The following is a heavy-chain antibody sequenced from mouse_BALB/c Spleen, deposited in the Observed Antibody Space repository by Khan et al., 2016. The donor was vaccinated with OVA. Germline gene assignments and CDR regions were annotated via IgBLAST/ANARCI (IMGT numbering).Heavy chain of an antibody. V-gene: IGHV5-12-2*01. J-gene: IGHJ4*01. CDR2: ISPGGSSV. CDR1: GFTFSSYT. CDR3: TRPSTTQYDYGMDY. D-gene: IGHD1-1*01. Sequence: EVKLMESGGGLVQPGGSLKLSCAASGFTFSSYTMSWVRQTPDKRLEWVAFISPGGSSVYYPDTVKGRFTSSRDNAKNTLYLQMSSLKSEDTAMYYCTRPSTTQYDYGMDYWGQGTSVIVSS.